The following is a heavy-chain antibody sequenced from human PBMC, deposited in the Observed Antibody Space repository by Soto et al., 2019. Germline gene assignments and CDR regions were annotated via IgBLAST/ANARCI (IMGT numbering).Heavy chain of an antibody. D-gene: IGHD3-10*01. CDR1: GYTFTSHG. J-gene: IGHJ5*02. CDR2: ISANNGNT. Sequence: ASVKVSCKASGYTFTSHGVTWVRQAPGQGLEWMGWISANNGNTEYAQKFQGRVTMTRDTSTSTAYMELRSLRSDDTAVYYCAIDSPLASRGWLDPWGQGTQVTV. V-gene: IGHV1-18*04. CDR3: AIDSPLASRGWLDP.